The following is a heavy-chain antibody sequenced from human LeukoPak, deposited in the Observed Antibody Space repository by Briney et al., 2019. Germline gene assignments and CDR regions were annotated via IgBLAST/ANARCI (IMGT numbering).Heavy chain of an antibody. CDR1: GFTFSSYS. CDR2: ISSSSSYI. D-gene: IGHD2-2*01. CDR3: AKDRCSRTSCRNLFDP. Sequence: GGSLRLSCAASGFTFSSYSMNWVRQAPGKGLEWVSFISSSSSYIYYADSVKGRFTISRDNVKNSLYLQMNTLTVEDTAVYYCAKDRCSRTSCRNLFDPWGQGILVTVSS. V-gene: IGHV3-21*01. J-gene: IGHJ5*02.